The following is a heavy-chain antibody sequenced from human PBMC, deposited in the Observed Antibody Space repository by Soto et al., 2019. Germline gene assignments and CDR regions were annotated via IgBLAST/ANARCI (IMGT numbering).Heavy chain of an antibody. V-gene: IGHV4-59*12. Sequence: SETLSLTCSVSGGSIDTFYWSWIRQPPGKGLEWIGYIYYSGSTYYNPSLRSRVSISVDTSNNQFSLRLTSVTAADTAVYYCARVKGGKYHNNLYLVDSWGQGSLVTVSS. CDR3: ARVKGGKYHNNLYLVDS. CDR1: GGSIDTFY. CDR2: IYYSGST. J-gene: IGHJ4*02. D-gene: IGHD1-26*01.